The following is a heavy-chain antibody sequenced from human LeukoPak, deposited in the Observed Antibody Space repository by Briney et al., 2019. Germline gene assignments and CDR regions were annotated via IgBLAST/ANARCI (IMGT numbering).Heavy chain of an antibody. CDR2: TLYDGSNE. CDR3: AKGSYSSAWYPDY. V-gene: IGHV3-30*18. Sequence: GGSLRLSCAASGFTFSSYAMHWVRQAPGKGLEWVAVTLYDGSNEYYADSVEGRFTISRDNSKNTLSLQMNSLRLEDTAVYYCAKGSYSSAWYPDYWGQGTLVTVSS. J-gene: IGHJ4*02. D-gene: IGHD6-19*01. CDR1: GFTFSSYA.